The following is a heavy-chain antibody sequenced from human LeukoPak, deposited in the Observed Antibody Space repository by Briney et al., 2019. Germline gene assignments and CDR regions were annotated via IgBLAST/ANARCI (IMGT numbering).Heavy chain of an antibody. J-gene: IGHJ4*02. CDR2: ISGSGGST. CDR3: AKDVHDSSGYFDY. D-gene: IGHD3-22*01. V-gene: IGHV3-23*01. CDR1: GFTFSSYA. Sequence: PGGSLRLSCAASGFTFSSYAMSWVRQAPGKGLEWVSTISGSGGSTYYADSVKGRFTISRDKSKNTLYLQMNSLRAEDTAVYYCAKDVHDSSGYFDYWGQGTLVIVSS.